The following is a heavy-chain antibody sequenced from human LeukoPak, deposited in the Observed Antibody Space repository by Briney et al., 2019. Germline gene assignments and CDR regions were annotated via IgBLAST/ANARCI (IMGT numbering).Heavy chain of an antibody. D-gene: IGHD2-8*01. Sequence: ASVKVSCKASGYTFTSYGISWVRQAPGQGLEWMGWISAYNGNTNYAQKLQGRVTMTTDTSTSTAYMELRGLRSDDTAVYYCARAKRRYCTNGVCYSSPHYYMDVWGKGTTVTVSS. CDR1: GYTFTSYG. J-gene: IGHJ6*03. CDR3: ARAKRRYCTNGVCYSSPHYYMDV. CDR2: ISAYNGNT. V-gene: IGHV1-18*01.